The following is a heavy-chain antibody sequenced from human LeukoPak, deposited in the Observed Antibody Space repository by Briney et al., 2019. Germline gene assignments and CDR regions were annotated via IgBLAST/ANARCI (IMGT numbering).Heavy chain of an antibody. D-gene: IGHD4-23*01. CDR2: IIPILGIA. CDR3: ASSYYGGNIGYYYYGMDV. J-gene: IGHJ6*02. Sequence: ASVKVSCKASGGTFSSYAISWVRQAPGQGLEWMGRIIPILGIADYAQKFQGRVTITADKSTSTAYMELSSLRSEDTAVYYCASSYYGGNIGYYYYGMDVWGQGTTVTVSS. V-gene: IGHV1-69*04. CDR1: GGTFSSYA.